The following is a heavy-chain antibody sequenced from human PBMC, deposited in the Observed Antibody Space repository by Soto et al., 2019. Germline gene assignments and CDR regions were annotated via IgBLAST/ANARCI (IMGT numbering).Heavy chain of an antibody. Sequence: EVQLLESGGGLVQPGGSLRLSCAASGFTFSNYAMNWVRQAPGKGLEWVSVISGSGDSTYYADSVKGRFTISRDNSKNPLYLQMNSLRAEDTAIYYCARRGSGSYYDYWGQGTLVTVS. D-gene: IGHD1-26*01. V-gene: IGHV3-23*01. CDR2: ISGSGDST. CDR1: GFTFSNYA. CDR3: ARRGSGSYYDY. J-gene: IGHJ4*02.